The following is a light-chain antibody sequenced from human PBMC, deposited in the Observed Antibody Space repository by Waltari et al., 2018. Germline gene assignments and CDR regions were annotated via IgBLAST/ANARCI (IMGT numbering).Light chain of an antibody. CDR3: SSYTSSSTPYV. Sequence: QSALTQPASVSGSPGQSITIPCTGTSSDVGGYNYVSWYQQHPGKAPKLMIYDVSYRPSGVSNRFSGSKSGNTASLTISGLQAEDEADYYCSSYTSSSTPYVFGTGTKVTVL. CDR2: DVS. J-gene: IGLJ1*01. CDR1: SSDVGGYNY. V-gene: IGLV2-14*01.